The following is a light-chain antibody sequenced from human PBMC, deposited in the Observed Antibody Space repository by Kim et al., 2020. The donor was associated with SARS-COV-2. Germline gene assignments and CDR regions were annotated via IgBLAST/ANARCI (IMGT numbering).Light chain of an antibody. CDR1: SSGVGSYNL. CDR2: EAT. J-gene: IGLJ1*01. Sequence: SITISCIETSSGVGSYNLVSWYQQHPGKAPKLMIYEATKRPSGVSNRFSGSKSGNMASLTISGLQAEDEADYYCCSYAHSSTSYVFGTGTKVTVL. V-gene: IGLV2-23*01. CDR3: CSYAHSSTSYV.